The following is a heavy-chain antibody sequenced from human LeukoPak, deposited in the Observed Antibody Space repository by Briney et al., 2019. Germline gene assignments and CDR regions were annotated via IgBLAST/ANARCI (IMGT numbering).Heavy chain of an antibody. Sequence: SETLSLTCTVSGGSISSYYWSWIRQPPGKGLEWIGYIYYSGSTNYNTSLKSRVTISVDTSKNQFSLKLSSVTAADTAVYYCALGSSWFPLFDYWGQGTLVTVSS. V-gene: IGHV4-59*08. J-gene: IGHJ4*02. CDR1: GGSISSYY. CDR3: ALGSSWFPLFDY. CDR2: IYYSGST. D-gene: IGHD6-13*01.